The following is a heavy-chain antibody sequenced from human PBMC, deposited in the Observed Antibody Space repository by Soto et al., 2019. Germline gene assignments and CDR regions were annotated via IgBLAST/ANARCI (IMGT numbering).Heavy chain of an antibody. V-gene: IGHV4-31*03. CDR2: IYFSGST. Sequence: QVQLQESGPGLVRPSQTLSLSCSVSGESINNGAYYWNWIRQYPDKRLEWIGYIYFSGSTFYAPSLRGRVTLSADTSNNQFSLNLNSVTVADTAIYYCARDRPSRDSGSPSFDPWGPGIQVTVSS. CDR1: GESINNGAYY. CDR3: ARDRPSRDSGSPSFDP. J-gene: IGHJ5*02. D-gene: IGHD3-10*01.